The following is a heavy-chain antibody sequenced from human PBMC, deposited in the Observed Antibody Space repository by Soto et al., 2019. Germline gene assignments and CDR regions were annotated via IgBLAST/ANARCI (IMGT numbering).Heavy chain of an antibody. V-gene: IGHV1-46*01. D-gene: IGHD3-22*01. CDR1: GYTFTSYY. Sequence: QVQLVQSGAEVKKPGASVKVSCKASGYTFTSYYMHWVRQAPGQGLEWMGIIHPSGGSTSYAQKFQGRVTMTRDTSTSTVYMELSSLRSEDTAVYYCARDSDYDSSGEVSMDVWGQGTTVTVSS. CDR3: ARDSDYDSSGEVSMDV. CDR2: IHPSGGST. J-gene: IGHJ6*02.